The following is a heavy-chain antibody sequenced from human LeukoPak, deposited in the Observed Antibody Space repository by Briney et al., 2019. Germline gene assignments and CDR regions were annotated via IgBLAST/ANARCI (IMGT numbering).Heavy chain of an antibody. J-gene: IGHJ4*02. Sequence: PGGSLRLSCSASGFTFSSYAMHWVRQAPGKGLEWVAVISYDGSNKYYADSVKGRFTISRDNSKNTLYLQMNSLRAEDTAVYYCARDLDYLGQGNLVTGSS. CDR2: ISYDGSNK. CDR3: ARDLDY. CDR1: GFTFSSYA. V-gene: IGHV3-30*04.